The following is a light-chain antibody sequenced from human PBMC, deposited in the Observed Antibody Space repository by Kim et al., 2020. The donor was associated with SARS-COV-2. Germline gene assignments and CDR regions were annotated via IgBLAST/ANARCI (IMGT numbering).Light chain of an antibody. J-gene: IGLJ2*01. CDR1: SSRSYY. CDR2: GKN. Sequence: VAVGKTVRITRQGDSSRSYYATWHQQKPGQAPILVIYGKNNRPAGIPDLFCGSSAGNTAFLTIAGTQAGDDADYYCNSRDSNDNGVFGGGTQLTVL. V-gene: IGLV3-19*01. CDR3: NSRDSNDNGV.